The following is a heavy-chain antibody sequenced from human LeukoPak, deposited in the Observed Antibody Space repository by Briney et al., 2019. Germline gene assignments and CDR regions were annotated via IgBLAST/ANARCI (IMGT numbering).Heavy chain of an antibody. CDR1: GFTFRNYA. V-gene: IGHV3-23*01. J-gene: IGHJ4*02. Sequence: GGSLTLSCAASGFTFRNYAMSWVRQAPGKGLEWVSAISGTGGSTYYADSVKGRFTISRDNSKNTLYLQMSRLRAEDTAIYYCAKDEDVVVTTILFDYWGPGTLCSVSS. CDR3: AKDEDVVVTTILFDY. CDR2: ISGTGGST. D-gene: IGHD2-21*02.